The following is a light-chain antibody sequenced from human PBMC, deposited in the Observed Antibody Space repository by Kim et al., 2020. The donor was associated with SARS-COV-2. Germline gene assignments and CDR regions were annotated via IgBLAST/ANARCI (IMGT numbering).Light chain of an antibody. CDR3: NSHTTSSTYV. CDR2: DVS. J-gene: IGLJ1*01. CDR1: SSDVGYYTS. V-gene: IGLV2-14*04. Sequence: GQSITISCPGTSSDVGYYTSVSWYQQHPGKAPKLIMYDVSERASGVSNRFSGSQSGNTASLTISGLRAEDEADYYCNSHTTSSTYVFGSGTQLTVL.